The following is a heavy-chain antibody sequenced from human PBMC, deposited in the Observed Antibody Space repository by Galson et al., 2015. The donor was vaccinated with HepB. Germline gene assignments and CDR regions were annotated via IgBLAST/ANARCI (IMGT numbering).Heavy chain of an antibody. D-gene: IGHD3-16*01. V-gene: IGHV3-21*01. CDR2: ISSSSGYI. CDR3: ARVSGLGRYYYYGMDV. J-gene: IGHJ6*02. Sequence: SLRLSCAASGFTFSSYSMNWVRQAPGKGLEWVSSISSSSGYIYYADSVKGRFTISRDNAKNSLYLQMNSLRAEDTAVYYCARVSGLGRYYYYGMDVWGQGTTVTVSS. CDR1: GFTFSSYS.